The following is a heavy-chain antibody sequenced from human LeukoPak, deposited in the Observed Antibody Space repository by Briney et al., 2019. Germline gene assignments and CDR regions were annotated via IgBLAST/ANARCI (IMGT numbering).Heavy chain of an antibody. CDR2: INSDGSIT. D-gene: IGHD4-17*01. J-gene: IGHJ4*02. CDR1: GFTFRSYW. CDR3: ARNLGLRDDY. V-gene: IGHV3-74*01. Sequence: PGGSLRLSCAASGFTFRSYWMHWVRQAPGKGLVWVSRINSDGSITSYADSVKGRFTISRDNAKNTLYLQMNSLRAENMAIYYCARNLGLRDDYWGQGTLVTVSS.